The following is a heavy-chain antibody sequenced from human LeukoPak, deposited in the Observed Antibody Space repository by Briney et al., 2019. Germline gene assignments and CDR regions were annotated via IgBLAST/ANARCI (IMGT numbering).Heavy chain of an antibody. V-gene: IGHV3-48*03. CDR3: ASQGYSGNYLDAFDI. CDR2: ITSSGSTI. Sequence: GGSLRLSCAASGFTFSSYEMNWVRQAPGKGLEWVSYITSSGSTIYYADSVKGRFTISRDNAKNSLYLKMNSLRAEDTAVYYCASQGYSGNYLDAFDIWGQGTMVTVSS. D-gene: IGHD1-26*01. J-gene: IGHJ3*02. CDR1: GFTFSSYE.